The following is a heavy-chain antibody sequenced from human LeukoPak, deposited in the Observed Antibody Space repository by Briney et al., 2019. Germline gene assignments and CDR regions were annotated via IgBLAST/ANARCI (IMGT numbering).Heavy chain of an antibody. J-gene: IGHJ6*02. CDR3: ARDSLLPNIVVVPAAIIPNDYYYGMDV. CDR2: IIGSSSNT. CDR1: GYTFMSHG. D-gene: IGHD2-2*01. Sequence: ASLKVSCKAYGYTFMSHGISWVRQAPGQRLEWMGWIIGSSSNTNYAQRLQGRVTMTTDTSTTTAYMELRSLRSDDTAVYYCARDSLLPNIVVVPAAIIPNDYYYGMDVWGQGTTVTVSS. V-gene: IGHV1-18*01.